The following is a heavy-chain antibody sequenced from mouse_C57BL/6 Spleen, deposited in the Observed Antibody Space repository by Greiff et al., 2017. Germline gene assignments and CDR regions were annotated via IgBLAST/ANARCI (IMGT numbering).Heavy chain of an antibody. CDR1: GYTFTSYW. Sequence: VQLQQPGAELVMPGASVKLSCKASGYTFTSYWMHWVKQRPGQGLEWIGEIDPSDSYTNYNQKFKGKSTLTVYKSSSTAYMQLRSPTSEDSAVYACASGGVGQFAYWGQGTLVTVSA. J-gene: IGHJ3*01. V-gene: IGHV1-69*01. CDR3: ASGGVGQFAY. CDR2: IDPSDSYT.